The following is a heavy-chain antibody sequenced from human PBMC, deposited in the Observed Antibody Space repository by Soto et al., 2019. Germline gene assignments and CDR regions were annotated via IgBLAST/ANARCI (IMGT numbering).Heavy chain of an antibody. CDR3: ARGGSGWNKYYFDY. CDR2: IWYDGSNK. V-gene: IGHV3-33*01. Sequence: GGSLRLSCAASGFTFSSYGMHWVRQAPGKGLEWVAVIWYDGSNKYYADSVKGRFTISRDNSKNTLYLQMNSLRAEDTAVYYCARGGSGWNKYYFDYWGQGTLVTVSS. J-gene: IGHJ4*02. CDR1: GFTFSSYG. D-gene: IGHD6-19*01.